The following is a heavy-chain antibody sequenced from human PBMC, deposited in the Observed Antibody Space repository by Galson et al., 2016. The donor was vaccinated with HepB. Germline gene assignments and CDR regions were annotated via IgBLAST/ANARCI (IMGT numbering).Heavy chain of an antibody. J-gene: IGHJ4*02. CDR2: ISGFNGKT. V-gene: IGHV1-18*01. Sequence: SVKVSCKASGYTFTTYGISWVRQAPGQGLERMGWISGFNGKTNYAQKFRGRVTMTTDTSTTTAYMELRSLISDDTAVYYCARGPPLTGYIPFDYWGQGSLVTVSS. CDR3: ARGPPLTGYIPFDY. D-gene: IGHD3-9*01. CDR1: GYTFTTYG.